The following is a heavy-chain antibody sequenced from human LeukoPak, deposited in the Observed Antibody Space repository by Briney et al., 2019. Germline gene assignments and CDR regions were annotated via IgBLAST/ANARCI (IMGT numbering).Heavy chain of an antibody. CDR3: AGSRVIDDPPDY. CDR2: ISAFNGDT. D-gene: IGHD2-21*01. V-gene: IGHV1-18*01. Sequence: ASVKVSCKASGYTFSRYVITWVRQAPGQGLEWMGWISAFNGDTNYAQKLQGRVTMTTDTSTNTAYMELWSLRSDDTAVYYCAGSRVIDDPPDYWGQGTLVTVSS. J-gene: IGHJ4*02. CDR1: GYTFSRYV.